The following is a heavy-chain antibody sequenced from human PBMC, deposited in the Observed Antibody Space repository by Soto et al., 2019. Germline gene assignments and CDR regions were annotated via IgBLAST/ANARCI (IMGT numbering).Heavy chain of an antibody. D-gene: IGHD6-19*01. Sequence: PGGSLRLSCAASGFTFSSYWMSWVRQAPGKGLEWVANIKQDGSEKYYVDSVKGRFTISRDNAKNSLYLQMNSLRAEDTAVYYCARDSYSSGWYPPDYYGMDVWGPGTTVTVSS. CDR1: GFTFSSYW. CDR3: ARDSYSSGWYPPDYYGMDV. J-gene: IGHJ6*02. V-gene: IGHV3-7*01. CDR2: IKQDGSEK.